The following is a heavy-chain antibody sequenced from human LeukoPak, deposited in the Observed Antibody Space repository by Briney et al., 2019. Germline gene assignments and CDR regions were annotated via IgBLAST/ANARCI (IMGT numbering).Heavy chain of an antibody. CDR2: ISGSRVTT. D-gene: IGHD3-22*01. Sequence: PGGSLRLSCAASGFTFSSYAMSWVRQAPGKGLEWVSAISGSRVTTYYADSVKGRFTISRDNSKNTLYLQMNSLRAEDTAVYYCAKAAYYYDSSGYYFDYWGQGTLVTVSS. CDR1: GFTFSSYA. CDR3: AKAAYYYDSSGYYFDY. J-gene: IGHJ4*02. V-gene: IGHV3-23*01.